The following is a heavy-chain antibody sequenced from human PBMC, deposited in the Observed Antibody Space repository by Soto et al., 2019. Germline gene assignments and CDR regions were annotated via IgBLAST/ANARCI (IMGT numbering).Heavy chain of an antibody. V-gene: IGHV1-46*03. CDR1: GYIFTTYY. J-gene: IGHJ4*02. Sequence: QVQLVQSGAEVKKPGASVKVSCKASGYIFTTYYIHWVRQAPGQGLEWMGIINPNGGSTSSAQKFQGRVTMTSDMSTSTVYMEVSSLRSEDTAVYYCSRAPFASGSGWYDYWGQGSLVTVSS. CDR3: SRAPFASGSGWYDY. D-gene: IGHD6-19*01. CDR2: INPNGGST.